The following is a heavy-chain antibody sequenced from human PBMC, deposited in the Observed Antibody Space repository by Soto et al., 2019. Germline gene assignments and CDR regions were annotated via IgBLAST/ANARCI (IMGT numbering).Heavy chain of an antibody. CDR1: GGSISSSSYY. Sequence: QLQLQESGPGLVKPSETLSLTCTVSGGSISSSSYYWGWLRQPPGKGLEWIGSIYYSGSTYYNPSLKSRVTISVDTSKNQFSLKLSSGTAADTAVYYFARSMTTVVTLDYWGQGTLVTVSS. CDR2: IYYSGST. CDR3: ARSMTTVVTLDY. V-gene: IGHV4-39*01. D-gene: IGHD4-17*01. J-gene: IGHJ4*02.